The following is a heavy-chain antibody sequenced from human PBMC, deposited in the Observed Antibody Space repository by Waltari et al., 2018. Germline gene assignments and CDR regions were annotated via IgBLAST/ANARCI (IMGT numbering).Heavy chain of an antibody. D-gene: IGHD5-18*01. J-gene: IGHJ4*02. Sequence: QVQLQQWGAGLLKPSETLSLTCAVYGGSFSGSYWSWIRQPPGKGLEWIGEINHSGSTNYNPSLKSRVTISVDTSKNQFSLKLSSVTAADTAVYYCARLQLWTGGDTDYWGQGTLVTVSS. CDR1: GGSFSGSY. CDR3: ARLQLWTGGDTDY. V-gene: IGHV4-34*01. CDR2: INHSGST.